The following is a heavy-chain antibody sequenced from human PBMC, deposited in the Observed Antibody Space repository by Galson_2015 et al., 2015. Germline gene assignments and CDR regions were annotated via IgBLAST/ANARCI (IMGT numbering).Heavy chain of an antibody. J-gene: IGHJ4*02. V-gene: IGHV3-49*03. CDR1: GFTFSDYA. Sequence: PLRLSCAASGFTFSDYAINWFRQAPGKGLEWVGFITTKAYGGTTKYVASVRGRFTISRDDSKTTAYLQMNSLKTEDTAFYYCAREYSSSSDYFDYWGPGTLVSVSS. CDR3: AREYSSSSDYFDY. CDR2: ITTKAYGGTT. D-gene: IGHD6-6*01.